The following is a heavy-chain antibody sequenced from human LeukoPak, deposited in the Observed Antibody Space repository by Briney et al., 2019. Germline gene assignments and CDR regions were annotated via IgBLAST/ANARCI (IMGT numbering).Heavy chain of an antibody. CDR3: ASATATAGSLLGY. CDR2: ISGGGGTT. D-gene: IGHD4-17*01. V-gene: IGHV3-48*02. CDR1: GFTFSSYT. Sequence: GGSLRLSCAASGFTFSSYTMSWVRQAPGKGLEWVSCISGGGGTTYYADSVKGRFTISRDNAKNSLYLQMNSLRDEDTAVYYCASATATAGSLLGYWGQGALVTVSS. J-gene: IGHJ4*02.